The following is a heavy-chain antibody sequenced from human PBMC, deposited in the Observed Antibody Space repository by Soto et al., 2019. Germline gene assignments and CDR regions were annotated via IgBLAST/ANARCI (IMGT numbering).Heavy chain of an antibody. CDR2: ISSSGSTI. J-gene: IGHJ6*03. CDR1: GFTFSDYY. Sequence: PGGSLXLSCAASGFTFSDYYMSWIRQAPGKGLEWVSYISSSGSTIYYADSVKGRFTISRDNAKNSLYLQMNSLRAEDTAVYYCARYDILTGWKHYYYYYMDVWGKGTTVTVSS. CDR3: ARYDILTGWKHYYYYYMDV. V-gene: IGHV3-11*01. D-gene: IGHD3-9*01.